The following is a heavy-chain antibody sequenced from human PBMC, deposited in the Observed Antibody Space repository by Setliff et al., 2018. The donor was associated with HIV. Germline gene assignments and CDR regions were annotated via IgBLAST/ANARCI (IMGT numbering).Heavy chain of an antibody. CDR1: GFTFSNSL. CDR2: IRGTGGDT. V-gene: IGHV3-23*01. D-gene: IGHD3-22*01. Sequence: GGSLRLSCAASGFTFSNSLMTWVRQAPGKGLEWVSSIRGTGGDTYYSDSVKGRFTIFRDNAKNSLYLQMNSLRAEDTAVYYCARASRGGYYDSSAYAYWGQGTLVTVSS. CDR3: ARASRGGYYDSSAYAY. J-gene: IGHJ4*02.